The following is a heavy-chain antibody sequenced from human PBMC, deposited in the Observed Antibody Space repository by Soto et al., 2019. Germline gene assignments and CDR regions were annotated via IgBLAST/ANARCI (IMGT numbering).Heavy chain of an antibody. D-gene: IGHD2-8*02. V-gene: IGHV5-51*01. J-gene: IGHJ6*02. CDR1: GYTFTDYW. Sequence: GESLKISCKGSGYTFTDYWIGWVRQLPGKGLEWMGIIYPGDSDTRYSPSFQGHVTITVDKSTSTAYLQWNTLKASDTAVYYCARARSWWDYYYYGMDVWGQGTTVTVSS. CDR2: IYPGDSDT. CDR3: ARARSWWDYYYYGMDV.